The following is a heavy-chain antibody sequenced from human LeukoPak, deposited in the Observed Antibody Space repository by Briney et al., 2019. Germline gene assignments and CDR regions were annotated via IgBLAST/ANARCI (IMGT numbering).Heavy chain of an antibody. CDR1: GFTFSTYS. V-gene: IGHV3-48*04. CDR2: ISSSTNTI. D-gene: IGHD3-16*01. CDR3: ARELNGYGYYFFDY. Sequence: GGSLRLSCAASGFTFSTYSMNWVRQAPGKGLEWLSYISSSTNTIYYADSVKGRFTISRDNAKNSLYLQMNGLGAEDTAVYYCARELNGYGYYFFDYWGPGTLVTVSS. J-gene: IGHJ4*02.